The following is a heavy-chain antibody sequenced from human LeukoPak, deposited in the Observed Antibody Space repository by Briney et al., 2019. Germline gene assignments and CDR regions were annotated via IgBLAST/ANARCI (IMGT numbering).Heavy chain of an antibody. CDR2: INLKSGGT. Sequence: ASVKVSCKASGYTFTGYYMHWVRQAPGQGLEWMGWINLKSGGTNYAGKFQDRVTMTRDTSISTAYMELDRLRFDDTAVYYCARDSGEVPDYWGQGTLVTVSS. J-gene: IGHJ4*02. CDR3: ARDSGEVPDY. V-gene: IGHV1-2*02. CDR1: GYTFTGYY. D-gene: IGHD3-10*01.